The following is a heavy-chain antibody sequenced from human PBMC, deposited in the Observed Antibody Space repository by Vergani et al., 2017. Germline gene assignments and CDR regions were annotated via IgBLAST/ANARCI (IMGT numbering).Heavy chain of an antibody. CDR2: ISAYNGNT. CDR1: GYTFTSYG. V-gene: IGHV1-18*04. D-gene: IGHD6-19*01. Sequence: QVQLVQSGAEVKKPGASVKVSCKASGYTFTSYGISWVRQGPGQGLEWMGWISAYNGNTNYAQKLQGRVTMTTDTSTSTAYMELSSLRSDDTAVYYCARAQYSSRYYYYYYYMDVWGKGTTVTVSS. J-gene: IGHJ6*03. CDR3: ARAQYSSRYYYYYYYMDV.